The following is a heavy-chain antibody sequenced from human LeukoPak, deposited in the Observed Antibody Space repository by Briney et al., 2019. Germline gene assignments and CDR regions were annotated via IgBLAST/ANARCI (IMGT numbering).Heavy chain of an antibody. CDR2: IIPILGIA. D-gene: IGHD6-19*01. J-gene: IGHJ4*02. CDR1: GGTFSSYA. V-gene: IGHV1-69*04. Sequence: SVKVSCKASGGTFSSYAISRVRQAPGQGLEWMGRIIPILGIANYAQKFQGRVTITADKSTSTAYMELSSLRSEDTAVYYCARETGEQWLVGGYYFDYWGQGTLVTVSS. CDR3: ARETGEQWLVGGYYFDY.